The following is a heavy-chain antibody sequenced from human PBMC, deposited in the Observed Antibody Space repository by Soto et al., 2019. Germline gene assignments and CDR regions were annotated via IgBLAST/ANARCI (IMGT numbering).Heavy chain of an antibody. V-gene: IGHV1-24*01. J-gene: IGHJ6*02. Sequence: QVQLVQSGAEVKKPGASVKVSCKVSGFALIALSMHWGRQAPGEGLEWMGAFDPEDGKKIYAQKFQGRVTMTEDTSTDTAYMELSSLRSEDTAVYYCSCMNYDRSLDVWGQGTAVTVSS. CDR2: FDPEDGKK. D-gene: IGHD3-3*01. CDR1: GFALIALS. CDR3: SCMNYDRSLDV.